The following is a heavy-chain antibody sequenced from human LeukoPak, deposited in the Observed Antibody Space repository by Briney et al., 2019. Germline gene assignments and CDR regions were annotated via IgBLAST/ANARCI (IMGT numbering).Heavy chain of an antibody. CDR1: GFTFSLYA. Sequence: GGSLRLSCAASGFTFSLYAMSWVRQAPGKGLEWVSAISGSGGYTDYADPVKGRFTISRDNSKNTLYVQMNSLRAEDTAVYYCAKDQRGFDKPIDYWGQGTLVTVSS. CDR3: AKDQRGFDKPIDY. D-gene: IGHD5-12*01. CDR2: ISGSGGYT. J-gene: IGHJ4*02. V-gene: IGHV3-23*01.